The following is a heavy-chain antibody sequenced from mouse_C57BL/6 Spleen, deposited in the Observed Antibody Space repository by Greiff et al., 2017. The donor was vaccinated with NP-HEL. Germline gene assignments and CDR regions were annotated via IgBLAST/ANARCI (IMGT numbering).Heavy chain of an antibody. D-gene: IGHD1-1*02. V-gene: IGHV1-15*01. J-gene: IGHJ3*01. CDR1: GYTFTDYE. Sequence: VQLQQSGAELVRPGASVTLSCKASGYTFTDYEMHWVKQTPVHGLEWIGAIDPETGGTAYNQKFKGKAILTADKSSSTAYMELRSLTSEDSAVYYCTRSGGYGGFAYWGQGTLVTVSA. CDR2: IDPETGGT. CDR3: TRSGGYGGFAY.